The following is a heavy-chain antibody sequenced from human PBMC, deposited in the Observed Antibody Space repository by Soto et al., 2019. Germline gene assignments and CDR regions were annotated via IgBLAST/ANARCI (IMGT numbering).Heavy chain of an antibody. D-gene: IGHD2-8*01. CDR1: GLTFSGYG. Sequence: XLRPCCAGSGLTFSGYGMNGVRQAPGKGLEWVSSITSSSSYIYDADSVKGRFTISRENAKNSLYLQMNSLRAEDTAVYYCARDRELMVYGRDYWGQGTLVTASS. CDR3: ARDRELMVYGRDY. J-gene: IGHJ4*02. V-gene: IGHV3-21*01. CDR2: ITSSSSYI.